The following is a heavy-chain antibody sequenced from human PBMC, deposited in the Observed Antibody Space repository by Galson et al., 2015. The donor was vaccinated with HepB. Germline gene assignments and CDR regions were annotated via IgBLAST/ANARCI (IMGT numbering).Heavy chain of an antibody. CDR2: IWYDGSNK. J-gene: IGHJ6*02. Sequence: SLRLSCAASGFTFSSYGMHWVRQAPGKGLEWAAVIWYDGSNKYYADSVKGRFTISRDNSKNTLYLQMNSLRAEDTAVYYCARDHSSSWYYYYYGMDVWGQGTTVTVSS. CDR1: GFTFSSYG. V-gene: IGHV3-33*01. CDR3: ARDHSSSWYYYYYGMDV. D-gene: IGHD6-13*01.